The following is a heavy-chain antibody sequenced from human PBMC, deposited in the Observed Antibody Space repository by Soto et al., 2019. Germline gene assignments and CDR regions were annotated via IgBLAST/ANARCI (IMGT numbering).Heavy chain of an antibody. J-gene: IGHJ4*02. CDR3: ARDVFPGISSYYFDY. CDR2: ISSSSSYI. CDR1: GFTFSSYS. D-gene: IGHD1-1*01. V-gene: IGHV3-21*01. Sequence: GSLRLSCAASGFTFSSYSMNWVRQAPGKGLEWVSSISSSSSYIYYADSVKGRFTISRDNAKNSLYLQMNSLRAEDTAVYYCARDVFPGISSYYFDYWGQGTLVTVSS.